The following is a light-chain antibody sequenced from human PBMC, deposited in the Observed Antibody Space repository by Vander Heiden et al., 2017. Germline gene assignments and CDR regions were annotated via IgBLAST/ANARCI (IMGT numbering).Light chain of an antibody. CDR1: ELDNKY. CDR3: QLWDSGTAV. V-gene: IGLV3-1*01. CDR2: EDN. J-gene: IGLJ3*02. Sequence: SFEMTQPPSLSVSPGQIATITCSGDELDNKYLCWYHQRPGQSPVLVMYEDNKRPSGIPERFSGSNSENTATLTVTGTQTMDEGDYYCQLWDSGTAVFGGGTRLAVL.